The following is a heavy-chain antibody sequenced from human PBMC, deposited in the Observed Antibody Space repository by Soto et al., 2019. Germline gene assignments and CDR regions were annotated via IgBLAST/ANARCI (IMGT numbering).Heavy chain of an antibody. V-gene: IGHV4-34*01. J-gene: IGHJ5*02. CDR2: INHSGST. CDR3: ARGDHYGSGSYRAENWFDP. D-gene: IGHD3-10*01. CDR1: GGSFSGYY. Sequence: SETLSLTCAVYGGSFSGYYWSWIRQPPGKGLEWIGEINHSGSTNYNPSLKSRVTISVDTSKNQFSLKLSSVTAADTAVYYCARGDHYGSGSYRAENWFDPWGQGTLVTV.